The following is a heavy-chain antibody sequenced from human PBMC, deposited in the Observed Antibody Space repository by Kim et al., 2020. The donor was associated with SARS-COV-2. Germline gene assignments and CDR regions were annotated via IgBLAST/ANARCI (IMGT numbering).Heavy chain of an antibody. V-gene: IGHV3-23*01. Sequence: GSTYYADSVKGRFTISRDNSKNTLYLQMNSLRAEDTAVYYCAKDVSSGDYWGQGTLVTVSS. CDR2: GST. CDR3: AKDVSSGDY. D-gene: IGHD6-19*01. J-gene: IGHJ4*02.